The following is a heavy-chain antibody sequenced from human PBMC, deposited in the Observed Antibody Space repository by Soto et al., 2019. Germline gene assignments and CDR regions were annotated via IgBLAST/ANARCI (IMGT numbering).Heavy chain of an antibody. V-gene: IGHV3-73*01. D-gene: IGHD3-9*01. J-gene: IGHJ4*02. CDR1: GFTFGASA. Sequence: GSLRLSCAASGFTFGASALQWVRQASGKGLEWLGRIGSRGETYATTYAASVKGRFTVSRDDSKKTAYLQMNSLRAEDTAVYYCASFPWYLDLSDPLFHSWGQGTPVTVSS. CDR3: ASFPWYLDLSDPLFHS. CDR2: IGSRGETYAT.